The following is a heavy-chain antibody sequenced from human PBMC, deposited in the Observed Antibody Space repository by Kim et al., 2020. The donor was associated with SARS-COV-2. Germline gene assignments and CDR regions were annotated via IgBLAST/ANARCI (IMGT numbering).Heavy chain of an antibody. D-gene: IGHD3-10*01. V-gene: IGHV4-4*02. J-gene: IGHJ1*01. Sequence: SNPSLKSRVTISVDKSKNRFSLRLSAVTAADTAVYYCARDESPDYGAFQHWGQGTLVTVSS. CDR3: ARDESPDYGAFQH.